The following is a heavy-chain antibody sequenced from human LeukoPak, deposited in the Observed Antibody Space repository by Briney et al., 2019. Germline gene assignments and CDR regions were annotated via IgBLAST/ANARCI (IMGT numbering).Heavy chain of an antibody. J-gene: IGHJ4*02. CDR2: ISNDERNK. CDR3: ARGLGYMGYFDY. CDR1: GFTFHDFA. D-gene: IGHD6-13*01. Sequence: GGSLRLSCAASGFTFHDFAMHWVRQAPGKGLEWVAVISNDERNKYYRDSVKGRFTISRDNSKNTLYLQMNSLRAEDTAVYYCARGLGYMGYFDYWGQGTLVTVSS. V-gene: IGHV3-30*04.